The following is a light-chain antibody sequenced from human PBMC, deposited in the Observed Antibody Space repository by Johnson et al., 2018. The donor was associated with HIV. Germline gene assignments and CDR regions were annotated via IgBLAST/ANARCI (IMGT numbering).Light chain of an antibody. Sequence: QSVLTQPPSVSAAPGQKVTISCSGSSSNIGNNYVSWYQQLPGTAPKLLIYENNKRPSGITDRFSGSKSGTSATLGITGLQTGDEADYYCGTWDSSLSALYVFVTGTKVTVL. J-gene: IGLJ1*01. CDR3: GTWDSSLSALYV. CDR2: ENN. CDR1: SSNIGNNY. V-gene: IGLV1-51*02.